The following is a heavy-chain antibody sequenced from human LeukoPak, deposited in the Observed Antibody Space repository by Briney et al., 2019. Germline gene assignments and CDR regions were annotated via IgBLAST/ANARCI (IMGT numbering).Heavy chain of an antibody. J-gene: IGHJ4*02. CDR2: IYTSGST. CDR3: ARGQGYYDILTGYYY. CDR1: GYSISSGYY. D-gene: IGHD3-9*01. V-gene: IGHV4-61*02. Sequence: SETLSLTCTVSGYSISSGYYWGWIRQPAGKGLEWIGRIYTSGSTNYNPSLKSRVTISVDTSKNQFSLKLSSVTAADTAVYYCARGQGYYDILTGYYYWGQGTLVTVSS.